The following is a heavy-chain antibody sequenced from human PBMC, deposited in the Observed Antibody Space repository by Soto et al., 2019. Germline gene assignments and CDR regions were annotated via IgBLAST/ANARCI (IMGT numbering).Heavy chain of an antibody. CDR3: ARYCSSTSCYSPFDY. Sequence: GGSLRLSCAASGFTVSSNYMSWVRQAPGKGLEWVPVIYSGGSTYYADSVKGRFTISRDNSKNTLYLQMNSLRAEDTAVYYCARYCSSTSCYSPFDYWGQGTLVTVYS. J-gene: IGHJ4*02. D-gene: IGHD2-2*01. CDR2: IYSGGST. V-gene: IGHV3-53*01. CDR1: GFTVSSNY.